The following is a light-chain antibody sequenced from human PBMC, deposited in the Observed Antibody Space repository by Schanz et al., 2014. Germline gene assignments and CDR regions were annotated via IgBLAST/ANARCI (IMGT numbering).Light chain of an antibody. Sequence: QSALTQPASVSGSPGQSITISCTGTSSDVGGYNYVSWYQHHPGKAPKLMIFDVSNRPSGVSNRFSGSKSGNTASLTISGLQAEDEADYYCSSYTSSTLGVFGGGTQLTVL. V-gene: IGLV2-14*03. CDR2: DVS. CDR3: SSYTSSTLGV. CDR1: SSDVGGYNY. J-gene: IGLJ7*01.